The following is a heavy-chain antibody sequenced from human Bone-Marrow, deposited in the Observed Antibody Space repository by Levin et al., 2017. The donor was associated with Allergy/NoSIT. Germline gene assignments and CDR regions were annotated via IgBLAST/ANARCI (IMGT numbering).Heavy chain of an antibody. CDR2: IYYSGST. D-gene: IGHD2-15*01. CDR3: ARSVAVVAATPIGYFDL. V-gene: IGHV4-39*07. CDR1: GGSISSSGYY. J-gene: IGHJ2*01. Sequence: PSETLSLTCTVSGGSISSSGYYWGWIRQPPGKGLEWIGRIYYSGSTYYNPSLKSRVTISVDTSKNQFSLKLSSVPAADTAVYYCARSVAVVAATPIGYFDLWGRGTLVTVSS.